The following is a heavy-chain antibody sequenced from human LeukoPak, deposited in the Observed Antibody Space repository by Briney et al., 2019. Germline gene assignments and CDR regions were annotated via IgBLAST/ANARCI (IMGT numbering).Heavy chain of an antibody. CDR1: RFTFSSYA. Sequence: PGGSLRLSCAASRFTFSSYAMSWVRQAPGKGLEWVSAISGSGTSTYYAGSVKGRFTISRDNSKNTLYLHMNSLRADDTAVYYCAKGGSWGGIPAAGTFHNWGQGTLVTVSS. J-gene: IGHJ4*02. D-gene: IGHD6-25*01. CDR2: ISGSGTST. V-gene: IGHV3-23*01. CDR3: AKGGSWGGIPAAGTFHN.